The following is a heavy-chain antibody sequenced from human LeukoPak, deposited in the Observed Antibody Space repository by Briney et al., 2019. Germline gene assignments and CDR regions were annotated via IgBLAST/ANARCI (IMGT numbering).Heavy chain of an antibody. CDR1: GYLFSTWE. D-gene: IGHD1-14*01. Sequence: ASVKVSCKTSGYLFSTWEINWVRQAAGQGLEWLGWVHPDSGNTDYAQKFRGRVTMSRDTSTSTAYMELSGLGLDDTAVYFCARGPRNDPWGQGTLVTVSS. J-gene: IGHJ5*02. CDR2: VHPDSGNT. V-gene: IGHV1-8*01. CDR3: ARGPRNDP.